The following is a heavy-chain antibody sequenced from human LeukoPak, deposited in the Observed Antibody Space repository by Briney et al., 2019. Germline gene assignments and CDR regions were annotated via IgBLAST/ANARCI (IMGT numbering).Heavy chain of an antibody. Sequence: SETLSLTCTVSGGSISSYYWSWIRQPPGKGLEWIGYIYYSGSTNYNPSLKSRVTISVDTSKNQFSLKLSSVTAADTAVYYCARRLYDYVWGSYRQNWFDPWGQGTLVTVSS. CDR1: GGSISSYY. V-gene: IGHV4-59*12. J-gene: IGHJ5*02. CDR3: ARRLYDYVWGSYRQNWFDP. CDR2: IYYSGST. D-gene: IGHD3-16*02.